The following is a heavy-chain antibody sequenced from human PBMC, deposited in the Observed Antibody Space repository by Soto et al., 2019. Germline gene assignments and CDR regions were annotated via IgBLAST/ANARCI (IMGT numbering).Heavy chain of an antibody. D-gene: IGHD1-26*01. Sequence: EVQLVESGGGLVQPGRSLRLSCAVSGFTFGDYAMHWVRQAPGKGLEWVSGISWNGIRVAYADSVKGRFTNSRDNAKNSLYLQMNSLRAEDTAFSCCGKDMLRPVSGGSDYYYDGVDVWGQGTTVTVSS. CDR2: ISWNGIRV. V-gene: IGHV3-9*01. CDR1: GFTFGDYA. J-gene: IGHJ6*02. CDR3: GKDMLRPVSGGSDYYYDGVDV.